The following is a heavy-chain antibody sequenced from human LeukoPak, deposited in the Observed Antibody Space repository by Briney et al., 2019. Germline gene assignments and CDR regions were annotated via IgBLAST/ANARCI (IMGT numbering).Heavy chain of an antibody. D-gene: IGHD4-17*01. J-gene: IGHJ2*01. CDR1: GYTFTSYD. V-gene: IGHV1-8*03. Sequence: ASVKVSCKASGYTFTSYDINWVRQATGQGLEWMGWTNPNSGNTGYAQKFQGRVTITRNTSISTAYMELSSLRSEDTAVYYCAREGTTVRYFDLWGRGTLVTVSS. CDR2: TNPNSGNT. CDR3: AREGTTVRYFDL.